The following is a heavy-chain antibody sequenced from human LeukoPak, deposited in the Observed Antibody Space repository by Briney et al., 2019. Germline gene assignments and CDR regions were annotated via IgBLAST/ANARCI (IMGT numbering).Heavy chain of an antibody. V-gene: IGHV1-8*01. CDR3: ARFPNYDFWGGYYSVDY. CDR1: GYTFTSYD. Sequence: ASVKVSCKASGYTFTSYDINWVRQATGQGLEWMGWMNPNSGNTGYAQKFQGRVTMTRNTSISTAYMELSSLRSEDTAVYYCARFPNYDFWGGYYSVDYWGQGTLVTVSS. J-gene: IGHJ4*02. D-gene: IGHD3-3*01. CDR2: MNPNSGNT.